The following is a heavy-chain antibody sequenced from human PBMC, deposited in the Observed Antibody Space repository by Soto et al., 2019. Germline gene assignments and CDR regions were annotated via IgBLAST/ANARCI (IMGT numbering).Heavy chain of an antibody. J-gene: IGHJ6*03. D-gene: IGHD3-10*01. CDR2: IYYSGST. CDR1: GGSISSYY. V-gene: IGHV4-59*01. CDR3: ARVGSYYYMDV. Sequence: PSETLSLTCTVSGGSISSYYWSWIRQPPGKGLEWIGYIYYSGSTNYNPSLKSRVTISVDTSKNQFSLKLSSVTAADTAVYYCARVGSYYYMDVWGKGTTVTVSS.